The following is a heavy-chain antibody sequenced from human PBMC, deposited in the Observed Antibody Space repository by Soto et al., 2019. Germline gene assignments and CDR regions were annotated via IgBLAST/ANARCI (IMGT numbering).Heavy chain of an antibody. CDR1: GFTFSSYT. CDR2: ISYDGSNK. V-gene: IGHV3-30-3*01. CDR3: ARDALYDSSGYHWFDP. J-gene: IGHJ5*02. D-gene: IGHD3-22*01. Sequence: QVQLVESGGGVVQPGRSLRLSCAASGFTFSSYTMHWVGQAPGKGLEGVAVISYDGSNKYYADSVKGRFTISRDNSKNTLYLQMNSLRAEDTAVYYCARDALYDSSGYHWFDPWGQGTLVTVSS.